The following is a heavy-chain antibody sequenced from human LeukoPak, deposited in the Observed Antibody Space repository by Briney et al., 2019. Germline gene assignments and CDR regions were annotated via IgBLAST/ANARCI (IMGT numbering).Heavy chain of an antibody. CDR3: ARVFLGGWFDP. V-gene: IGHV4-39*07. D-gene: IGHD2/OR15-2a*01. CDR1: GGSIRSGSYY. CDR2: IHYSGNT. Sequence: SETLSLTCTVSGGSIRSGSYYWGWIRQPPGEGLEWIGSIHYSGNTYYNPSLKSRVTILVDTSKNQFSLRLSSVTAADTAVYYCARVFLGGWFDPWGQGTLVTVSP. J-gene: IGHJ5*02.